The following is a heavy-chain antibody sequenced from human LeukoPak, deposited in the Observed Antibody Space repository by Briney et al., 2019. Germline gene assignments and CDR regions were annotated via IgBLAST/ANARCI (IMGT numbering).Heavy chain of an antibody. D-gene: IGHD3-22*01. V-gene: IGHV3-23*03. CDR3: ARGWYYDT. Sequence: PGGSLRLSCAASGFTFSSYAMSWVRQAPEKGLEWVSVIYSGGSTYYADSVKGRFTISRDNSKNTLYLQMNSLRAEDTAVYYCARGWYYDTWGQGTLVTVSS. CDR2: IYSGGST. CDR1: GFTFSSYA. J-gene: IGHJ4*02.